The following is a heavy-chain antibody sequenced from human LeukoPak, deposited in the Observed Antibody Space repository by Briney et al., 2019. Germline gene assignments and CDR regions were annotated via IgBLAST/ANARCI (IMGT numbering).Heavy chain of an antibody. CDR1: GFTVSSNY. V-gene: IGHV3-53*01. Sequence: QPGGSLRLSCAASGFTVSSNYMSWVRQAPGKGLEWVSVIYSGGSTYYADSVKGRFTISRDNSKNTLYLQMNSLRAEDTAVYYCAKHDSSPPGVAVYWGQGTLVTVSS. CDR2: IYSGGST. D-gene: IGHD3-22*01. CDR3: AKHDSSPPGVAVY. J-gene: IGHJ4*02.